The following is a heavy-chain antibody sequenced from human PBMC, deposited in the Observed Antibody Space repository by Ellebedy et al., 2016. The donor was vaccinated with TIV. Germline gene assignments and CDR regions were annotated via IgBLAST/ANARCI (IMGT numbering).Heavy chain of an antibody. CDR3: ARQKTDSGSFLCDI. CDR2: IFYSGST. J-gene: IGHJ3*02. D-gene: IGHD3-3*01. Sequence: MPSETLSLTCTVSGGSISSGDYYWSWIRQPPGKGLEWIGYIFYSGSTYYNPSLKSRLTISGDTSKNQFSLRLTSVTAADTAVYYCARQKTDSGSFLCDIWGQGTMVTVSS. V-gene: IGHV4-30-4*01. CDR1: GGSISSGDYY.